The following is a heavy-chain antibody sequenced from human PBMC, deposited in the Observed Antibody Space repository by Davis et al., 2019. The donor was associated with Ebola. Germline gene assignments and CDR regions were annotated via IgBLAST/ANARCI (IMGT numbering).Heavy chain of an antibody. V-gene: IGHV7-4-1*01. Sequence: ASVKVSCKASGYTFTNYAMNWVRQAPGQGLEWMGWINTNTGNPTYAQGFTGRFFLSLDTSVSTAYLQIRTLKAEDTAVYYCARSKATQAAFDIWGQGTMVTVSS. CDR1: GYTFTNYA. J-gene: IGHJ3*02. CDR3: ARSKATQAAFDI. CDR2: INTNTGNP.